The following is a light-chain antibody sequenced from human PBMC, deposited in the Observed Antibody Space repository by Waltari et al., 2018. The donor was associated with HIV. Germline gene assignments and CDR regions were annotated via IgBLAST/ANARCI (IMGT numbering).Light chain of an antibody. V-gene: IGLV1-40*01. CDR2: GNN. CDR3: KSYDNSLGVV. J-gene: IGLJ2*01. CDR1: NSNVRAEYY. Sequence: QSVLAQPPSVSGAPGPMDTISCTGSNSNVRAEYYLHWYQQFPGRAPKLLIYGNNQRHSGILVSFSGSPRGTSAPHAISGLQPEDEADYSCKSYDNSLGVVFGGGTKLTGL.